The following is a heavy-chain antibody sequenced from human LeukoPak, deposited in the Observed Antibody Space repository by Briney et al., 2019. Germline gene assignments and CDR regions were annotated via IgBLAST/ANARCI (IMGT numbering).Heavy chain of an antibody. Sequence: KASETLSLTCTVSGGSISSYYWSWIRQPPGKGLEWIGYIYYSGSTNYNPSLKSRVTISVDTSKNQFSLKLSSVTAADTAVYYCARLLFGGAFDIWGQGTMVTVSS. CDR3: ARLLFGGAFDI. CDR1: GGSISSYY. V-gene: IGHV4-59*01. J-gene: IGHJ3*02. D-gene: IGHD3-16*01. CDR2: IYYSGST.